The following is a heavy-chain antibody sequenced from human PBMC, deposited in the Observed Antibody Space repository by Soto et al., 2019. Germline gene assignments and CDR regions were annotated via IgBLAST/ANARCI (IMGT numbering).Heavy chain of an antibody. J-gene: IGHJ6*02. Sequence: QVQLVESGGGVVQPGRSLRLSCAASGFTFSSYGMHWVRQAPGKGLEWVAVISYDGSNKYYADSVKGRFTISRDNSKNTLYLQMNSLRAEDTAVYYCAKDLRYRLGMDVWGQGTTVTVSS. CDR1: GFTFSSYG. V-gene: IGHV3-30*18. D-gene: IGHD3-9*01. CDR2: ISYDGSNK. CDR3: AKDLRYRLGMDV.